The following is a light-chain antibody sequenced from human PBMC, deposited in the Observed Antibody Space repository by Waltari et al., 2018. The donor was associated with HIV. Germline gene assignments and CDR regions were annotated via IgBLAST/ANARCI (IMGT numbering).Light chain of an antibody. V-gene: IGLV2-23*02. CDR2: EVN. CDR3: CSYAGSNTVI. CDR1: SSMVGTYNL. Sequence: QSALTQPASVSGPPGQPPTTPCPGPSSMVGTYNLVPWYQHHPGKVPKLMIYEVNKRPSGVSNRFSGSKSGNTASLTISGLQAEDEVDYYCCSYAGSNTVIFGGGTKVTVL. J-gene: IGLJ2*01.